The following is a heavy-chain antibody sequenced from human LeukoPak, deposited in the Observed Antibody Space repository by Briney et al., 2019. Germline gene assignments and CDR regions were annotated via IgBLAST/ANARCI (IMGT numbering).Heavy chain of an antibody. Sequence: GGSLRLSCAASGFTFSSYSMNWVRQAPGKGLEWVSSISSSSSYIYYADSVKGRFTISRDNAKNSLYLQMNSLRAEDTAVYYCARESRYNWKSPPHFDYWGQGTLVTVSS. CDR3: ARESRYNWKSPPHFDY. CDR2: ISSSSSYI. CDR1: GFTFSSYS. V-gene: IGHV3-21*01. J-gene: IGHJ4*02. D-gene: IGHD1-1*01.